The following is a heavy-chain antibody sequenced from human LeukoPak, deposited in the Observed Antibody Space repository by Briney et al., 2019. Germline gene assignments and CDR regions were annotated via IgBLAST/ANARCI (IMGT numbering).Heavy chain of an antibody. CDR3: ARGPIHEYCSSTSCYLGFDY. D-gene: IGHD2-2*01. CDR1: GDSVSSNSAA. V-gene: IGHV6-1*01. Sequence: SQTLSLTCAISGDSVSSNSAAWNWIRQSPSRGLEWLGRTYYRSKWYNDYAVSVKSRITINPDTSKNQFSLQLSSVTAADTAVYYYARGPIHEYCSSTSCYLGFDYWGQGTLVTVSS. CDR2: TYYRSKWYN. J-gene: IGHJ4*02.